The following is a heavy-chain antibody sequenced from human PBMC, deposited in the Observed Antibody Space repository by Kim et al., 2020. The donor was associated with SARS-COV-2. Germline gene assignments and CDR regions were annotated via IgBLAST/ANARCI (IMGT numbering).Heavy chain of an antibody. D-gene: IGHD3-10*01. J-gene: IGHJ6*02. V-gene: IGHV1-2*04. Sequence: ASVKVSCKASGYTFTGYYMHWVRQAPGQGLEWMGWINPNSGGTNYAQKFQGWVTMTRDTSISTAYMELSRLRSDDTAVYYCARGRGARSWFGEFTSYYYYGMDVWGQGTTVTVSS. CDR1: GYTFTGYY. CDR3: ARGRGARSWFGEFTSYYYYGMDV. CDR2: INPNSGGT.